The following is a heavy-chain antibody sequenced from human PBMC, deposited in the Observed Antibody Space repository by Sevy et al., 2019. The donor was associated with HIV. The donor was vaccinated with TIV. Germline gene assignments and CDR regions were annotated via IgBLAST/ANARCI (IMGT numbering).Heavy chain of an antibody. J-gene: IGHJ4*02. CDR1: GFTFSSYA. D-gene: IGHD6-19*01. CDR3: AKDSILVAGHFDY. Sequence: GGSLRLSCAASGFTFSSYAMSWVRQAPGKGLEWVSSFTGSGTNTFYANSVKGRVTTSRDNSKNTLYLQMNSLRAADTAVYYCAKDSILVAGHFDYWGQGTLVTVSS. V-gene: IGHV3-23*01. CDR2: FTGSGTNT.